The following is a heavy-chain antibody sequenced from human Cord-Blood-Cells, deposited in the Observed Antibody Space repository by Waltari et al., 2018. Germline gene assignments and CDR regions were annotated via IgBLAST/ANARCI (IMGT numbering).Heavy chain of an antibody. V-gene: IGHV4-38-2*02. CDR3: ARKSRCTNGVCYTPFDY. Sequence: QVQLQESGPGLVKPSETLSLTCTVSGYSISSGYYWGWIRQPPGKGLEWIGSIYHSGSTYNNPSLKSRVTISVDTSKNQFSLKLSSVTAADTAVYYCARKSRCTNGVCYTPFDYWGQGTLVTVSS. D-gene: IGHD2-8*01. CDR1: GYSISSGYY. J-gene: IGHJ4*02. CDR2: IYHSGST.